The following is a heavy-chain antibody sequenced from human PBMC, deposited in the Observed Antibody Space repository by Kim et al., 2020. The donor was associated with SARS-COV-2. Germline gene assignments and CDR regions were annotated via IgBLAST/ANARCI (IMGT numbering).Heavy chain of an antibody. CDR3: TAEYSSSWFSPGVGY. CDR1: GFTFGDYA. D-gene: IGHD6-13*01. J-gene: IGHJ4*02. Sequence: GGSLRLSCTASGFTFGDYAMSWVRQAPGKGLEWVGFIRSKAYGGTTEYAASVKGRFTISRDDSKSIAYLQMNSLKTEDTAVYYCTAEYSSSWFSPGVGYWGQGTLVTVSS. CDR2: IRSKAYGGTT. V-gene: IGHV3-49*04.